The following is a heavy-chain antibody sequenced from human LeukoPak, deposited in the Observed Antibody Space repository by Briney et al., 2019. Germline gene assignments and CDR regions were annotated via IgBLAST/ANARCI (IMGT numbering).Heavy chain of an antibody. D-gene: IGHD3-10*01. J-gene: IGHJ4*02. CDR3: ARGLEWFGELSTAFDY. CDR2: IIPIFGTA. V-gene: IGHV1-69*13. CDR1: GGTFGSYA. Sequence: SVKVSCKASGGTFGSYAISWVRQAPGQGLEWMGGIIPIFGTANYAQKFQGRVTITADESTSTAYMELSSLRSEDTAVYYCARGLEWFGELSTAFDYWGQGTLVTVSS.